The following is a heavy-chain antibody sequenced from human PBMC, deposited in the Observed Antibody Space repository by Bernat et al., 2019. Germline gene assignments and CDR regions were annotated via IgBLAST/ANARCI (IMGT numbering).Heavy chain of an antibody. CDR1: GFTFSSYG. CDR2: ISYDGSNK. J-gene: IGHJ4*02. CDR3: AKNLRRYCSGGSCSEIDY. V-gene: IGHV3-30*18. D-gene: IGHD2-15*01. Sequence: QVQLVESGGGVVQPGRSLRLSCAASGFTFSSYGMHWVRQAPGKGLEWVAVISYDGSNKYYADSVKGRFTISRDNYKNTLYLQMNSLRAEDTAVYYCAKNLRRYCSGGSCSEIDYWGQGTLVTVSS.